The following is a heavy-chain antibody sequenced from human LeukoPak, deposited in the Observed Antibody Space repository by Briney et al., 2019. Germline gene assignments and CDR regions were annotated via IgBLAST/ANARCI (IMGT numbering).Heavy chain of an antibody. Sequence: GGSLSLSCAASGFTFSSYAMSWVRQAPGKGLEWVSAISGSGGSTYYADSVKGRFTISRDNSKNTLYLQMNSLRAEDTAVYYCAKDQEVSSGWYRGYDYWGQGTLVTVSS. J-gene: IGHJ4*02. V-gene: IGHV3-23*01. CDR3: AKDQEVSSGWYRGYDY. CDR2: ISGSGGST. D-gene: IGHD6-19*01. CDR1: GFTFSSYA.